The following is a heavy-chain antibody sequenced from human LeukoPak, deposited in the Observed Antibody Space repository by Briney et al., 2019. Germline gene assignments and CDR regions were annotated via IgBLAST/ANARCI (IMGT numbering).Heavy chain of an antibody. Sequence: SETLSLTCTVSGGSFSSGSYYWSWLRQPPGKGLEWIGYIYYSGSTDYNPSLKSRVTISVDTSKNQFSLKLTSLTAADTAVYYCAKGGKGFPLGLRFDSWGQGTLVSVSS. V-gene: IGHV4-61*01. CDR1: GGSFSSGSYY. CDR3: AKGGKGFPLGLRFDS. CDR2: IYYSGST. J-gene: IGHJ4*02. D-gene: IGHD2-21*01.